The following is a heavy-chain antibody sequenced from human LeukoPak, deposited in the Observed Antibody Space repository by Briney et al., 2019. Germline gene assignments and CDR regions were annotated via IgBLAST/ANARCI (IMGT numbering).Heavy chain of an antibody. V-gene: IGHV3-66*01. D-gene: IGHD4-17*01. J-gene: IGHJ4*02. Sequence: GGSLRPPWAASGFTVITNYITWARQAPGKGWGWVSVIYGGGSTYYAASVKGRFTITRDNSNNTLYLQMNSLSAEDTAVYYCASTFYGDSPPYWGQGTLVTVSS. CDR1: GFTVITNY. CDR2: IYGGGST. CDR3: ASTFYGDSPPY.